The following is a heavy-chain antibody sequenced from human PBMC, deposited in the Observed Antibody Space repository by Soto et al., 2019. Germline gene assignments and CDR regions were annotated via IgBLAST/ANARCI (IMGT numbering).Heavy chain of an antibody. CDR1: EFTFSSCA. CDR2: INDGGGST. CDR3: AKRRLAVAPFDY. J-gene: IGHJ4*02. V-gene: IGHV3-23*01. D-gene: IGHD6-19*01. Sequence: GGSLRLSCSASEFTFSSCAMSWVRQAPGKGLEWVSAINDGGGSTYYADSVKGRFTISRDNSKNTLYLQMNSLRADDTAVYYCAKRRLAVAPFDYWGQGTLVTVSS.